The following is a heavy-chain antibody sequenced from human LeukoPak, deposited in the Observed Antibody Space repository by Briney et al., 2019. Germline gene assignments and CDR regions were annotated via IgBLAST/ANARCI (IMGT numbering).Heavy chain of an antibody. Sequence: SETLSLTCTVSGGSISSGSYYWSWIRQPAGKGLEWIGRIYTSGNTNYNPSLQSRVTISVDTSKNQFSLKLSSMTAADTAVYYCATNSYGHYQYYYYMDVWGKGTTVTISS. V-gene: IGHV4-61*02. CDR1: GGSISSGSYY. J-gene: IGHJ6*03. CDR3: ATNSYGHYQYYYYMDV. CDR2: IYTSGNT. D-gene: IGHD5-18*01.